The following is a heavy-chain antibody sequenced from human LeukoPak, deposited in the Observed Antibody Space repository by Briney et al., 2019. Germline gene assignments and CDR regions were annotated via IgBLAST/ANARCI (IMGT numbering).Heavy chain of an antibody. Sequence: PGGSLRLSCAASGFTFSSYAMHWVRQAPGKGLEWVAVISYDGSNKYYADSVKRRFTISRDNSKNTLYLQMNSLRAEDAAVYYCARAGVGYYGSGSYLGHMDVWGKGTTVTVSS. V-gene: IGHV3-30*04. CDR1: GFTFSSYA. J-gene: IGHJ6*03. CDR2: ISYDGSNK. D-gene: IGHD3-10*01. CDR3: ARAGVGYYGSGSYLGHMDV.